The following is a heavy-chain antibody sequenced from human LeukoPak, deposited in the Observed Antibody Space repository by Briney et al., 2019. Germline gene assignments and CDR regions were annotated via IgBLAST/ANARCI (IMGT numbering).Heavy chain of an antibody. J-gene: IGHJ4*02. Sequence: GGSLRLSCVASGFTFSSYAMSWVRQAPGKGLEWVSSISGSGGSTYYADSVKGRFTISRDNSKNTLYLQMNSLRAEDTAVYYCAKDYYGSGSYPYYFDYWGQGTLVTVSS. D-gene: IGHD3-10*01. V-gene: IGHV3-23*01. CDR2: ISGSGGST. CDR3: AKDYYGSGSYPYYFDY. CDR1: GFTFSSYA.